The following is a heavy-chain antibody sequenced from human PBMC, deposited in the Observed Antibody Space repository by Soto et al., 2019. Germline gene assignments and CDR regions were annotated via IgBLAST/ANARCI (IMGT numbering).Heavy chain of an antibody. Sequence: EVQLVETGGGLIQPGGSLRLSCAASGFTVSSNYMSWVRQAPGKGLEWVSVIYSGGSTYYADSVKGRFTISRDNSKNTLYLQMNSLRAEDTAVYYCARDRRGVGAYYFDYWGQGTLVTVSS. V-gene: IGHV3-53*02. CDR3: ARDRRGVGAYYFDY. D-gene: IGHD1-26*01. CDR2: IYSGGST. J-gene: IGHJ4*02. CDR1: GFTVSSNY.